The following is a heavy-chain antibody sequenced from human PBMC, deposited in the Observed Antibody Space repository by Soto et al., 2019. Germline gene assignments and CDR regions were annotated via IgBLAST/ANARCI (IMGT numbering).Heavy chain of an antibody. CDR1: GGTFSSYA. J-gene: IGHJ4*02. Sequence: QVQLVQSGAEVKKPGSSVKVSCKASGGTFSSYAISWVRQAPGQGLEWMGGIIPIFGTANYAQKFQGRVTITAEESTSTVYMELSSLRSEDTSVYYCAMALAYYGSGSYPPYFDYWGQGLLVTVSS. V-gene: IGHV1-69*12. D-gene: IGHD3-10*01. CDR2: IIPIFGTA. CDR3: AMALAYYGSGSYPPYFDY.